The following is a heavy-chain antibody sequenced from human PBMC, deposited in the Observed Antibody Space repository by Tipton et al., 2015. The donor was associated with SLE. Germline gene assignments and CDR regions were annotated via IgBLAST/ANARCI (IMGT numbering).Heavy chain of an antibody. CDR2: IYYRGSI. J-gene: IGHJ3*02. Sequence: TLSLTCTVSGGSISSSSYYWGWIRQPPGKGLAWIASIYYRGSIYFNPSLESRVTMSVDTSKNQFSLKLSSVTAADTAVYYCATESPGDAFDIWGQGTMVTVPS. CDR1: GGSISSSSYY. V-gene: IGHV4-39*07. D-gene: IGHD7-27*01. CDR3: ATESPGDAFDI.